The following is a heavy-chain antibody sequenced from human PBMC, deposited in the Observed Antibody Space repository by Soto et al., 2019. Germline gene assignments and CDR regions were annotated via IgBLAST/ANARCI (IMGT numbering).Heavy chain of an antibody. V-gene: IGHV1-18*01. Sequence: QDQLVQSGVEVKKPGASVKVSCKASGYSFTNYGITWVRQAPGQGFEWMGWISAYNGNTNYAQKFQGRVTMTTEATPSTAYLELTSLRSDDTAVYYCARDRGVAPPVAGNTHYYYYMDVWGKGTTVTVSS. CDR2: ISAYNGNT. CDR1: GYSFTNYG. D-gene: IGHD6-19*01. J-gene: IGHJ6*03. CDR3: ARDRGVAPPVAGNTHYYYYMDV.